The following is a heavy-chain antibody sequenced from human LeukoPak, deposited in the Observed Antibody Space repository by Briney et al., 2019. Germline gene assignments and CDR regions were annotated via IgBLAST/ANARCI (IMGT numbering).Heavy chain of an antibody. J-gene: IGHJ4*02. D-gene: IGHD2-2*01. Sequence: PVASVKVSCKASGGTFSSYAISWVRQAPGQGLEWMGRIIPILGIANYAQKFQGRVTITADKSTSTAYMELSRLRSDDTAVYYCARASILVPAHDYWGQGTLVTVSS. V-gene: IGHV1-69*04. CDR1: GGTFSSYA. CDR2: IIPILGIA. CDR3: ARASILVPAHDY.